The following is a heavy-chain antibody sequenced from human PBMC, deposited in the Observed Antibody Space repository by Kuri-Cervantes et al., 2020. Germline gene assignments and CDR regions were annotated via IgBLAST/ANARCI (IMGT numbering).Heavy chain of an antibody. Sequence: SLKISCAASGFTFGDYAMHWVRQAPGKCLGLVSGISCNSDSIGYADSVKGRFTISRDNAKNSLYLQMNSLRAEDTALYYCGKDSCSGGSCYGMDVWGKGTTVTVSS. CDR3: GKDSCSGGSCYGMDV. CDR2: ISCNSDSI. D-gene: IGHD2-15*01. J-gene: IGHJ6*04. CDR1: GFTFGDYA. V-gene: IGHV3-9*01.